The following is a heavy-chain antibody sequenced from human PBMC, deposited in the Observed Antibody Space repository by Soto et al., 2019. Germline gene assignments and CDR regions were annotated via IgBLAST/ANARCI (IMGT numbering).Heavy chain of an antibody. J-gene: IGHJ5*02. D-gene: IGHD3-22*01. CDR1: GYSISSGYY. CDR3: ARVGPWVPYYYDSSPYTFENWFDP. V-gene: IGHV4-38-2*01. CDR2: IYHGGST. Sequence: SETRSLTCAVSGYSISSGYYWCCLGQPPGKGRECIGSIYHGGSTYYNPSLNSRVTLSIDMTNNHVSLILNSVTAADTAVYYCARVGPWVPYYYDSSPYTFENWFDPWGQGTLVTVSS.